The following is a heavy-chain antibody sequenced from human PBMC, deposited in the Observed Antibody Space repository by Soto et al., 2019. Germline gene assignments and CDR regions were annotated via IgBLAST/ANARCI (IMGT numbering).Heavy chain of an antibody. CDR3: ARGGSGWYEVFGAEIFDY. D-gene: IGHD6-19*01. CDR2: ISYDGSNK. CDR1: GFTFSSYA. J-gene: IGHJ4*02. Sequence: QVQLVESGGGVVQPGRSLRLSCAASGFTFSSYAMHWVRQAPGKVLEWVAVISYDGSNKYYADSVKGRFTISRDNSKNPLYLQMSSLRAEDTAVYYCARGGSGWYEVFGAEIFDYWGQGSLVTVSS. V-gene: IGHV3-30-3*01.